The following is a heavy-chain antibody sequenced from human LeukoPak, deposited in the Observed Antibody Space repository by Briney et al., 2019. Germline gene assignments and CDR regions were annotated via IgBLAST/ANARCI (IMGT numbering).Heavy chain of an antibody. Sequence: SETLSLTCTVAGGSISSYYWSWIRQPPGKGLEWIGYIYYSGSTNYNPSLKSRVTISVDTSKNQFSLKLSSVTAADTAVYYCARDSWDYGDYVPVAFDIWGQGTMVTVSS. CDR3: ARDSWDYGDYVPVAFDI. J-gene: IGHJ3*02. CDR1: GGSISSYY. CDR2: IYYSGST. D-gene: IGHD4-17*01. V-gene: IGHV4-59*01.